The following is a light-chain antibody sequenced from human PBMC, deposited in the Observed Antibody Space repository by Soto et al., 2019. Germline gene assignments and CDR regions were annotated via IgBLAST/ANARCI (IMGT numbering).Light chain of an antibody. CDR2: GAS. CDR3: QQYDDWLRLT. CDR1: QSVNIY. J-gene: IGKJ4*01. Sequence: EIVMTQSPATLSVSPGERATLSCRASQSVNIYLAWYQQKPGQAPRLLIFGASYTATGIPARFSGSGSGTEFNLTISSLQSEDFADYFCQQYDDWLRLTFGGGTKVEIK. V-gene: IGKV3D-15*01.